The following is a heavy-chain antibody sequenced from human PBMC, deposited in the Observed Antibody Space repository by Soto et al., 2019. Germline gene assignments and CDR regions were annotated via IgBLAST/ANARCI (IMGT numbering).Heavy chain of an antibody. CDR1: GFTFSSYA. Sequence: EVQLLESGGGLVQPGGSLRLSCAASGFTFSSYAMNWVRQAPGKGLEWVSVISGSDGSTYSADSVKGRFTISRDKSKDTLNLQMSSLRAENTAVYYCARRSSSWYVDYWGQGTLVTVSS. CDR2: ISGSDGST. D-gene: IGHD6-13*01. CDR3: ARRSSSWYVDY. J-gene: IGHJ4*02. V-gene: IGHV3-23*01.